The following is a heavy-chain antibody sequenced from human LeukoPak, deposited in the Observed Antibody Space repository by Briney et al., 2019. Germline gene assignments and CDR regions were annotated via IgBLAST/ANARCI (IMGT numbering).Heavy chain of an antibody. CDR1: GYSISSGYY. V-gene: IGHV4-38-2*01. D-gene: IGHD3-10*01. Sequence: PSETLSLTCAVSGYSISSGYYWAWIRQPPGKGLEWIGSIYHSGSTYYNPSLKSRVTISVDTSKNQFSLKLSSVTAADTAVYYCASGPLWFGEKFDYWAREPWSPSPQ. CDR3: ASGPLWFGEKFDY. J-gene: IGHJ4*02. CDR2: IYHSGST.